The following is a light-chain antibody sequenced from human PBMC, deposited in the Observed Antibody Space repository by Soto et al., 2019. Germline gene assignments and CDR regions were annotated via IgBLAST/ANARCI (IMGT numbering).Light chain of an antibody. CDR2: GES. J-gene: IGKJ4*01. V-gene: IGKV3D-15*01. CDR1: QSVGNH. Sequence: EIVLTQSPATLSVSPGQRATLSCRASQSVGNHLAWYQQKPGQSPRLLIYGESTRATGIPARFSGSGSGTEFTLTISSLQSEDCAVFYCQQYNNCPLTFGGGTKVEIK. CDR3: QQYNNCPLT.